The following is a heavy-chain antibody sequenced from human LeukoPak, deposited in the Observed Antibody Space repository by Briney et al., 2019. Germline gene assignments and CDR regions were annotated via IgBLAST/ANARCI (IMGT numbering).Heavy chain of an antibody. CDR2: INPNSGGS. J-gene: IGHJ4*02. V-gene: IGHV1-2*02. D-gene: IGHD3-10*01. CDR3: ARDRKYYYTSGILV. Sequence: GASVKVSCKASGYTFTGYYIHWVRQAPGQGLEWMGWINPNSGGSNYAQKFQGRVTMTRDTSVSTAYIELSSLTSDDTAVYYCARDRKYYYTSGILVWGQGTPVTVSS. CDR1: GYTFTGYY.